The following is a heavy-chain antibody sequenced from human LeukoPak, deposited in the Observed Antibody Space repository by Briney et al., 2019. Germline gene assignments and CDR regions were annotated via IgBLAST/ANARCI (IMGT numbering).Heavy chain of an antibody. CDR2: IYYSGST. CDR3: ARRPHNYYDSSGYYFDP. V-gene: IGHV4-59*01. CDR1: GGSISSYY. D-gene: IGHD3-22*01. Sequence: SETLPLTCTVSGGSISSYYWSWIRQPPGKGLEWIGYIYYSGSTNYNPSLKSRVTISVDTSKNQFSLKLSSVTAADTAVYYCARRPHNYYDSSGYYFDPWGQGTLVTVSS. J-gene: IGHJ5*02.